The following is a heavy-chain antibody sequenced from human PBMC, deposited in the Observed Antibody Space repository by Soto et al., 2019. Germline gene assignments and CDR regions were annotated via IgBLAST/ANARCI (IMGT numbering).Heavy chain of an antibody. D-gene: IGHD3-3*01. Sequence: PSETLSLTCTVSGGSISSYYWSWIRQPPGKGLEWIGYIYYSGSTNYNPSHKSRVTISVDTSKNQFSLKLSSVTAADTAVYYCASTTPDGFWSGYPYYYGMDVWGQGTTVTVSS. J-gene: IGHJ6*02. CDR3: ASTTPDGFWSGYPYYYGMDV. V-gene: IGHV4-59*01. CDR2: IYYSGST. CDR1: GGSISSYY.